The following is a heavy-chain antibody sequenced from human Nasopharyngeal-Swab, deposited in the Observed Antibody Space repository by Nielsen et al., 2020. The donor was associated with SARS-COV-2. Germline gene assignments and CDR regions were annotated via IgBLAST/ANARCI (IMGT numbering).Heavy chain of an antibody. CDR1: GFTFSSYA. V-gene: IGHV3-23*01. J-gene: IGHJ5*02. CDR2: ISGSGGST. CDR3: AKDPTVYVVYNWFDP. Sequence: GESLKIPFAASGFTFSSYAMSWVRQAPGKGLEWVSAISGSGGSTYYADSVKGRFTISRDNSKNTLYLQMNSLRAEDTAVYYCAKDPTVYVVYNWFDPWGQGTLVTVSS. D-gene: IGHD4-11*01.